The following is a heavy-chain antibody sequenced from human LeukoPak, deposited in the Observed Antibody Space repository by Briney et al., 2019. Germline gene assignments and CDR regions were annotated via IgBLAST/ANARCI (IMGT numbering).Heavy chain of an antibody. Sequence: GGSLRLSCAASGFTFSSHWMHWVRQAPGKGLVWVSRINSDGSSISYADSVKGRFTISRDNAKNTLYLQMNSLRAEDTAVYYCAKKRSGFPPSYFDYWGQGTLVTVSS. CDR1: GFTFSSHW. V-gene: IGHV3-74*01. J-gene: IGHJ4*02. CDR3: AKKRSGFPPSYFDY. CDR2: INSDGSSI.